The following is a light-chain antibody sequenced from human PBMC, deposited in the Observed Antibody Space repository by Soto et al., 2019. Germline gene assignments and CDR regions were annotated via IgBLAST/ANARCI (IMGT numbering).Light chain of an antibody. CDR2: DVS. J-gene: IGLJ1*01. CDR1: SSDVGGYNY. CDR3: SSYTSSSTRD. Sequence: SALTQPASVSGSPGQAITISCTGTSSDVGGYNYVSWYQHHPGKAPKLMIYDVSNRPSGVSTRFSGSKSGNTASLTISGLQAEDEADYYCSSYTSSSTRDFGTGTKVTVL. V-gene: IGLV2-14*01.